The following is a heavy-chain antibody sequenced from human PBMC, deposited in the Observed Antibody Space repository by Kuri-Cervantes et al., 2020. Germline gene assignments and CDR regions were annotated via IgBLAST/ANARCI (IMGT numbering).Heavy chain of an antibody. D-gene: IGHD5/OR15-5a*01. J-gene: IGHJ6*03. CDR1: GGSISSSSYY. V-gene: IGHV4-39*07. CDR2: IYYSGST. CDR3: ASTVYGYYMDV. Sequence: GSLRLSCTVSGGSISSSSYYWGWIRQPPGKGLEWIGSIYYSGSTYYNPSLKSRVTISVDTSKNQFSLKLSSVTAADTAVYYCASTVYGYYMDVWGRGTTVTVSS.